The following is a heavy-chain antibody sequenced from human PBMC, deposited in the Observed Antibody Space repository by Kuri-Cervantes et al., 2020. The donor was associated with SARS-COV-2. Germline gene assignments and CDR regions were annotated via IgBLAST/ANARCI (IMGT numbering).Heavy chain of an antibody. D-gene: IGHD1-26*01. V-gene: IGHV3-30*02. CDR3: ANSLLLSLDY. CDR1: GFTFSSYG. CDR2: IRYDGSNK. Sequence: GESLKISFAASGFTFSSYGMHWVRQAPGKGLEWVAFIRYDGSNKYYADSVKGRFTISRDNSKNTLYLQMNSLRAEDTAVYYCANSLLLSLDYWGQGTLVTVSS. J-gene: IGHJ4*02.